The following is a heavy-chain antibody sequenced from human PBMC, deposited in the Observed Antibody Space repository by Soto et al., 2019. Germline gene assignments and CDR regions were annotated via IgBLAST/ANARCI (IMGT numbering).Heavy chain of an antibody. V-gene: IGHV4-59*01. D-gene: IGHD3-22*01. J-gene: IGHJ4*02. CDR3: ARFDYYDSSGYYSAFDY. Sequence: SETLSLTCTVSGGSISSYYWSWIRQPPGKGLEWIGYIYYSGSTNYNPSLKSRVTISVDTSKNQFSLKLSSVTAADTAVYYCARFDYYDSSGYYSAFDYWGQGTLVTVSS. CDR1: GGSISSYY. CDR2: IYYSGST.